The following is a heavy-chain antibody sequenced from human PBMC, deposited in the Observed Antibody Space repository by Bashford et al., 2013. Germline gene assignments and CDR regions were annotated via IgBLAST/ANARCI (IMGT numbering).Heavy chain of an antibody. Sequence: GRSLKISCRGSGYTFSSYWIGWVRQMPGKGLEWMGVIYPDDSETRYSPTFQGQVTISADKSISTAYLQWTSLKASDTAIYYCARHRYGSGTSYKDFLHYYGMEVWGQGTTVTVSS. CDR3: ARHRYGSGTSYKDFLHYYGMEV. CDR1: GYTFSSYW. CDR2: IYPDDSET. V-gene: IGHV5-51*01. J-gene: IGHJ6*02. D-gene: IGHD3-10*01.